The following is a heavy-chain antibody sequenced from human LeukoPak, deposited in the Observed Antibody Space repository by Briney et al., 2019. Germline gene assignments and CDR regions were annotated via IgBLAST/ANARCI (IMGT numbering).Heavy chain of an antibody. D-gene: IGHD3-10*01. CDR3: ARQEGFSGEPPFDY. Sequence: SETLSLTCAVSGGSISSGGYSWSWIRQPPGKGLEWIGYIYHSGSTYYNPSLKSRVTISVDRSKNQFSLKLSSVTAADTAVYYCARQEGFSGEPPFDYWGQGALVTVSS. CDR2: IYHSGST. J-gene: IGHJ4*02. V-gene: IGHV4-30-2*01. CDR1: GGSISSGGYS.